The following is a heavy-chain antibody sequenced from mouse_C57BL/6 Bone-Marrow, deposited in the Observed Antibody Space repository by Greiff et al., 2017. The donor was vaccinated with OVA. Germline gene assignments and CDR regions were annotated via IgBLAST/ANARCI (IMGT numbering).Heavy chain of an antibody. D-gene: IGHD1-3*01. CDR3: TRNNGRGFAY. CDR2: ISSGGYYI. J-gene: IGHJ3*01. CDR1: GFTFRSYA. V-gene: IGHV5-9-1*02. Sequence: EVKLVESGEGLVKPGGSLKLSCAASGFTFRSYAMSWVRQTPEKRLEWVAYISSGGYYIYYADTVKGRFTISRDNARNTLYLQMSSLKSEDTAMYYCTRNNGRGFAYWGQGTLVTVSA.